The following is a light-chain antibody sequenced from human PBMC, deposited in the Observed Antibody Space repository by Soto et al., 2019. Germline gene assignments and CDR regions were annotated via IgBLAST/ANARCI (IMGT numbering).Light chain of an antibody. Sequence: QSALTQPASVSGSPGQSIAISCTGTSSYVGAYNFVSWYQQHPGKAPKLIIYDVSNRPSGVSNRFSGSKSGNTASLTISGLQAEDEADYCCSSFTSSSTRVFGTATKAPS. CDR1: SSYVGAYNF. CDR2: DVS. V-gene: IGLV2-14*03. CDR3: SSFTSSSTRV. J-gene: IGLJ1*01.